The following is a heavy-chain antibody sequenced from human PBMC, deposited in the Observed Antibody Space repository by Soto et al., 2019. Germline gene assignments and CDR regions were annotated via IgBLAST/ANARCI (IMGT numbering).Heavy chain of an antibody. CDR1: GFTFSSNA. Sequence: QVQLVESGGGVVQPGRSLRLSCAASGFTFSSNAMHWVRQAPGKGLEWVAVLSYDGSNKYYADSVKGRFTISRDNSKNTLYLQMDSLRPDDTAIYYCAKGGPFTGGFDPWGQGTLVTVSA. D-gene: IGHD3-16*01. V-gene: IGHV3-30-3*01. CDR2: LSYDGSNK. CDR3: AKGGPFTGGFDP. J-gene: IGHJ5*02.